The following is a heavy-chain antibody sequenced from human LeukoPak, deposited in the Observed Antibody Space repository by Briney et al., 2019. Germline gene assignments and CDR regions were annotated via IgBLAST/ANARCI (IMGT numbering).Heavy chain of an antibody. V-gene: IGHV4-59*01. CDR1: GASLSNYY. J-gene: IGHJ6*02. D-gene: IGHD3-10*01. Sequence: SETLSLTCTVSGASLSNYYWTWMRQAPGKGLEWIGYAYYTGSTNYNPSLKSRVTISLDTSKNQFFLKLSAVTAADTAVYYCARTSRHFYNSGGNSIPWPDGMDVWGQGTTVTVSS. CDR3: ARTSRHFYNSGGNSIPWPDGMDV. CDR2: AYYTGST.